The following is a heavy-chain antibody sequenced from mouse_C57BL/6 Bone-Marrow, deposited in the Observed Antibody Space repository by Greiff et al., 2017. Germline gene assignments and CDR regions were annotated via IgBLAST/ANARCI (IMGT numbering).Heavy chain of an antibody. Sequence: EVKLMESGGGLVQSGRSLRLSCATSGFTFSDFYMEWVRQAPGKGLEWIAASRNKANDYTTEYSASVKGRFIVSRDTSQSILYLQMNALRAEDTAIYYCARDPYYGSSSYWYFDVWGTGTTVTVSS. CDR2: SRNKANDYTT. D-gene: IGHD1-1*01. CDR1: GFTFSDFY. J-gene: IGHJ1*03. V-gene: IGHV7-1*01. CDR3: ARDPYYGSSSYWYFDV.